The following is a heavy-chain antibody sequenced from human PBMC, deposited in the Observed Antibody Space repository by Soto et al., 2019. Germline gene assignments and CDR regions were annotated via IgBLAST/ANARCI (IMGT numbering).Heavy chain of an antibody. D-gene: IGHD2-15*01. CDR3: LGRLTPLYNWFDS. Sequence: LSLTCTVSGDSISSATHYWNWIRQHPGRGLEWIGYVSYSGNSYYSPSLKSRVFMSVDTSNNLFSLQLGSVTAAGTALYYLLGRLTPLYNWFDSWGQGTQVTVSS. J-gene: IGHJ5*01. CDR1: GDSISSATHY. CDR2: VSYSGNS. V-gene: IGHV4-31*06.